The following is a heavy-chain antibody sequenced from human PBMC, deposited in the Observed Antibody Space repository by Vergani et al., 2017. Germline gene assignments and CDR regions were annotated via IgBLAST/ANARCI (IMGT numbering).Heavy chain of an antibody. V-gene: IGHV3-30*07. CDR2: ISYDGSNK. D-gene: IGHD5-12*01. CDR1: GFTFSSYA. Sequence: QVQLVESGGGVVQPGRSLRLSCAASGFTFSSYAMHWVRQAPGKGLEWVAVISYDGSNKYYADSVKGRFTISRDNSKNTLYLQMNSLRAEDTAVYYCARGGYDFSLYYFDYWGQGTLVTVSS. CDR3: ARGGYDFSLYYFDY. J-gene: IGHJ4*02.